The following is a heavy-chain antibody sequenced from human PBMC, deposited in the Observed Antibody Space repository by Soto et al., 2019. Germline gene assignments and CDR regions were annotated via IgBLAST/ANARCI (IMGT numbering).Heavy chain of an antibody. J-gene: IGHJ5*02. V-gene: IGHV1-3*01. CDR1: GYTFTSYA. CDR3: ARDTGTTVTTP. Sequence: QVQLVQSGAEVKKPGASVKVSCKASGYTFTSYAMHWVRQAPGQRLEWMGWINAGNGNTKYSQKFQGRVTITRDTAASTAYMELSSLRSEDTAVYYCARDTGTTVTTPWGQGTLVTVSS. CDR2: INAGNGNT. D-gene: IGHD4-17*01.